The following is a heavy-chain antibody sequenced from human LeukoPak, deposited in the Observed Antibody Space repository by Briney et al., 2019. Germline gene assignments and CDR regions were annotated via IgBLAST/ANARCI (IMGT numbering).Heavy chain of an antibody. CDR3: ARLPYCSSTSCYRGYMDV. J-gene: IGHJ6*03. CDR2: IYHSGST. CDR1: GGSISSGGYY. V-gene: IGHV4-30-2*01. Sequence: PSQTLSLTCTVSGGSISSGGYYWSWIRQPPGKGLEWIGYIYHSGSTYYNPSLKSRVTISVDRSKNQFSLKLSSVTAADTAVYYCARLPYCSSTSCYRGYMDVWGKGTTVTVSS. D-gene: IGHD2-2*02.